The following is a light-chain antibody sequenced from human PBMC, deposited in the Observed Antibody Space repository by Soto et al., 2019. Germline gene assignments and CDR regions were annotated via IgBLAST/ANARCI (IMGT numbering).Light chain of an antibody. CDR3: QQYGSSPTT. J-gene: IGKJ1*01. CDR2: GAS. Sequence: EIVLTQSPGNLSLSPGERATLSCRASQSVSSNLAWYQQKPGQAPRLLIYGASTRATGIPDRFSGSGSGTDFTLTISRLEPEDFAVYYCQQYGSSPTTCGQGTKGDIK. V-gene: IGKV3-20*01. CDR1: QSVSSN.